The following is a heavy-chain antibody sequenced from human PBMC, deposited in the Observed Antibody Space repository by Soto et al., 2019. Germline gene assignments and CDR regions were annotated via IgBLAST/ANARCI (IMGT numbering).Heavy chain of an antibody. CDR2: ISYDGSNK. CDR1: GLTFSSYA. CDR3: AREGEGLDY. Sequence: QVQLVESGGGVVQPGRSLRLSCAASGLTFSSYAMHWVRQAPGKRLEWVADISYDGSNKYYADSVKGRFTISRDNSKNTLYLQMNSLRAEDTAVYYCAREGEGLDYWGQGTLVTVSS. D-gene: IGHD3-16*01. J-gene: IGHJ4*02. V-gene: IGHV3-30-3*01.